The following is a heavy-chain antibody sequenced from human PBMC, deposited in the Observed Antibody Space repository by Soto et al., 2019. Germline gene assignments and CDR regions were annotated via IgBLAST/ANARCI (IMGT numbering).Heavy chain of an antibody. V-gene: IGHV4-34*01. CDR3: ARGWVGTGSHYFRF. D-gene: IGHD3-9*01. Sequence: ASETLSRTCAVYGESFSGYYWSWIRQPPGKGLEWIGEINRSRSTNHNPSLKSRVTISVDTSKNQFSLKLNSVTAADTAVYYCARGWVGTGSHYFRFWGQGTLVTVSS. CDR2: INRSRST. J-gene: IGHJ4*02. CDR1: GESFSGYY.